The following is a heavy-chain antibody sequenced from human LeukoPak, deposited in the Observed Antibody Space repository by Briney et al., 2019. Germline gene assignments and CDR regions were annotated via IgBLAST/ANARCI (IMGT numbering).Heavy chain of an antibody. Sequence: ASVKVSCKASGYTFTGYYMHWVRQAPGQGLEWMGWINPNSGGTNYAQKFQGRVTMTRDTSISTAYMELSRLRSDDTAVYYCARGYCSSTSCGPYYWGQGTLVTVSS. CDR2: INPNSGGT. V-gene: IGHV1-2*02. CDR1: GYTFTGYY. D-gene: IGHD2-2*01. J-gene: IGHJ4*02. CDR3: ARGYCSSTSCGPYY.